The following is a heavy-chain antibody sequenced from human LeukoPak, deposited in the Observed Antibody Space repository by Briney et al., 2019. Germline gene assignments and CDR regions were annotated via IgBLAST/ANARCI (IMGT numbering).Heavy chain of an antibody. CDR1: GGSVSGSY. Sequence: PSETLSLTCTVSGGSVSGSYWSWIRLPPGKGLEWIGYVYHTGNTNYNPSLRSRATIPLDTSKNDVTLNLRSVTAADTAIYYCARHPFATPFDFWGRGTLVTVSS. J-gene: IGHJ4*02. CDR2: VYHTGNT. V-gene: IGHV4-59*08. CDR3: ARHPFATPFDF.